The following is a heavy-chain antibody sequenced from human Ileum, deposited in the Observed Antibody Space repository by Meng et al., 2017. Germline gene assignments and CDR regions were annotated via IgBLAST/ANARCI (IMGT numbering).Heavy chain of an antibody. CDR3: ARDEYGDYDQAYDAFDI. D-gene: IGHD4-17*01. CDR1: GITFSSYW. V-gene: IGHV3-7*01. J-gene: IGHJ3*02. CDR2: IKQDGSEK. Sequence: GESLKISCAASGITFSSYWMSWVRQAPGKGLEWVANIKQDGSEKYYVDSVKGRFTISRDNTKKSLYLQMNSLRAEDTAAYYCARDEYGDYDQAYDAFDIWGQGTMVTVSS.